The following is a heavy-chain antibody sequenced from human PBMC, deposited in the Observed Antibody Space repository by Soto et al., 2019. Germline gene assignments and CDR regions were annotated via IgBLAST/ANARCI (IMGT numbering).Heavy chain of an antibody. CDR2: IYWDDDK. V-gene: IGHV2-5*02. Sequence: GPTLVNPTQTLTLTCSFSGFSLSTSGLGVGWIRQTPGKALEWLALIYWDDDKRYSPSLKSRLTITKDTSKNQVVLTMTNMDPVDTATYYCARTLVGATRISHSYFDCWGQGTLVTVSS. CDR3: ARTLVGATRISHSYFDC. D-gene: IGHD1-26*01. CDR1: GFSLSTSGLG. J-gene: IGHJ4*02.